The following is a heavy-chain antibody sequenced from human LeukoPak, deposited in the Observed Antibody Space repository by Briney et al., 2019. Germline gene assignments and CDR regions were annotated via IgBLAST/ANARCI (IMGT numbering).Heavy chain of an antibody. CDR1: GFTFSSYA. CDR3: AKVLVPTYYYDSSGYYPFDY. CDR2: ISGSGGST. D-gene: IGHD3-22*01. J-gene: IGHJ4*02. V-gene: IGHV3-23*01. Sequence: GGSLRLSFAASGFTFSSYAMSWVRQAPGKGLEWVSAISGSGGSTYYADSVKGRFTISRDNSKNTLYLQMNSLRAEDTAVYYCAKVLVPTYYYDSSGYYPFDYWGQGTLVTVSS.